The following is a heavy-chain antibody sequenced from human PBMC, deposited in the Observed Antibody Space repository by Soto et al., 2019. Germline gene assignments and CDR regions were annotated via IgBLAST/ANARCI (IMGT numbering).Heavy chain of an antibody. CDR3: ARDGRAAAGTFLFYYYYYGMDV. CDR2: ISYDGSNK. V-gene: IGHV3-30-3*01. J-gene: IGHJ6*02. D-gene: IGHD6-13*01. Sequence: PGGSLRLSCAASGFTFSSYAMHWVRQAPGKGLEWVAVISYDGSNKYYADSVKGRFTISRDNSKNTLYLQMNSLRAEDTAVYYCARDGRAAAGTFLFYYYYYGMDVWGQGTTVTVSS. CDR1: GFTFSSYA.